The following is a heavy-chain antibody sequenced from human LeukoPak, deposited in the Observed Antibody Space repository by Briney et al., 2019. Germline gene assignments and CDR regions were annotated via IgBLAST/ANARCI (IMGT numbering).Heavy chain of an antibody. Sequence: GASLKVSCKASGVTFSSYAISWVRQSPGQGLEWMGMIIPILGIANYAKRFHGRVTITADKSTSRAYMELGSLRSEDTAVYFCARVGWFDPWGEGTLVTVSS. CDR2: IIPILGIA. CDR1: GVTFSSYA. CDR3: ARVGWFDP. V-gene: IGHV1-69*04. J-gene: IGHJ5*02.